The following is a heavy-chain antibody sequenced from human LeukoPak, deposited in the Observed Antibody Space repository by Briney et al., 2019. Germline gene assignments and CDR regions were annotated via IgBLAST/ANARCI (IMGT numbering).Heavy chain of an antibody. CDR2: FGGSGGTI. J-gene: IGHJ4*02. CDR3: AKSDCGGDCHLLDY. V-gene: IGHV3-23*01. CDR1: RFTFSTYA. D-gene: IGHD2-21*02. Sequence: GGSLRPSCAASRFTFSTYAMSWVRQAPGKGLEWVSHFGGSGGTIYYADSVKGRFTISRDNSKNTLYLQMNSLRAEDTAVYYCAKSDCGGDCHLLDYWGQGTLVTVSS.